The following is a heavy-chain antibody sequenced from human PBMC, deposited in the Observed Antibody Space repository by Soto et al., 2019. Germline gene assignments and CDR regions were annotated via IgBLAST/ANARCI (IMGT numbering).Heavy chain of an antibody. CDR3: AREGGVYSSGWYYYYYYGMDV. V-gene: IGHV1-2*02. CDR1: GYTFTGYY. J-gene: IGHJ6*02. CDR2: INPNSGGT. D-gene: IGHD6-19*01. Sequence: ASVKVSCKASGYTFTGYYMHWVRQAPGQGLEWMGWINPNSGGTNYAQKFQGRVTMTRDTSISTAYMELSRLRSDDTAVYYCAREGGVYSSGWYYYYYYGMDVWGQGTTVTVYS.